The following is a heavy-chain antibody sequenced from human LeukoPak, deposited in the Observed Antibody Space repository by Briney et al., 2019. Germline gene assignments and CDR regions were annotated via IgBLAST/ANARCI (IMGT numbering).Heavy chain of an antibody. CDR1: GFTFSSYA. J-gene: IGHJ6*04. CDR3: ATNYYGSGSYYSLYYYYGMDV. Sequence: GSLRLSCAASGFTFSSYAMHWVRQAPGKGLEWVAVISYDGSNKYYADSVKGRFTISRDSSKNTLYLQMNSLRAEDTAVYYCATNYYGSGSYYSLYYYYGMDVWGKGTTVTVSS. D-gene: IGHD3-10*01. CDR2: ISYDGSNK. V-gene: IGHV3-30*04.